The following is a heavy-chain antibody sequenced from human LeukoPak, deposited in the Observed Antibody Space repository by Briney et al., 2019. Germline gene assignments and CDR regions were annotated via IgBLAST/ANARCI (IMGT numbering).Heavy chain of an antibody. D-gene: IGHD3-10*01. Sequence: GGPLRLSCAASGFTFSSYGMHWVRQAPGKGREGVAVISYDGSNKYYADSVKGRFTISRDNSKNTLYLQMNSLRAEDTAVYYCAKDVGRITMVRGVIWAYYYYYGMDVWGKGTTVTVSS. V-gene: IGHV3-30*18. J-gene: IGHJ6*04. CDR3: AKDVGRITMVRGVIWAYYYYYGMDV. CDR2: ISYDGSNK. CDR1: GFTFSSYG.